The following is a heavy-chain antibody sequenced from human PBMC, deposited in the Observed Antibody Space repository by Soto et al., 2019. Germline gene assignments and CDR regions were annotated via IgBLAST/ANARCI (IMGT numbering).Heavy chain of an antibody. CDR3: ARDTGRSPREY. Sequence: EVQLVESGGGLVQPGGSLRLSCAASGFTFSSYSMNWVRQAPGKGLEWVSYISSSSSTIYYADSEKGRFTFSRDNAKNSLYLRMNLLRAEDAGVYYCARDTGRSPREYWGQGTLVRVSS. J-gene: IGHJ4*02. CDR1: GFTFSSYS. CDR2: ISSSSSTI. D-gene: IGHD2-15*01. V-gene: IGHV3-48*01.